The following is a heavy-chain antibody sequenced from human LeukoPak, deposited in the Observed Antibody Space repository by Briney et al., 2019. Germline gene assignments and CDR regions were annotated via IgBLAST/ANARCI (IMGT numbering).Heavy chain of an antibody. CDR3: ARDKSSYEDFWSGYFHNPFDY. CDR1: GYTFTGYY. D-gene: IGHD3-3*01. V-gene: IGHV1-2*02. J-gene: IGHJ4*02. Sequence: AASVKDSCKASGYTFTGYYVHWVRQAPGQGLEWMGWINPNSGAQNFQGRVTMTRDTSISTAYMELSRLRSDDTAVYHCARDKSSYEDFWSGYFHNPFDYWGQGTLVTVSS. CDR2: INPNSG.